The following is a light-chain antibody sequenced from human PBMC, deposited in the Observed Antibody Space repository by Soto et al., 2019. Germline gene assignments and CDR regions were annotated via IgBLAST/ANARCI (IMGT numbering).Light chain of an antibody. V-gene: IGKV3-15*01. CDR2: GAS. CDR1: PSVSNN. Sequence: EIVMTQSPSTLSVSTGERATLSCRASPSVSNNLAWYQQKPGQAPRFLIYGASTRATGIPARFSGSGSGTEFTLTISSLQSEDFAVYYCHQYNNWPLTFGGGTKVEIK. J-gene: IGKJ4*01. CDR3: HQYNNWPLT.